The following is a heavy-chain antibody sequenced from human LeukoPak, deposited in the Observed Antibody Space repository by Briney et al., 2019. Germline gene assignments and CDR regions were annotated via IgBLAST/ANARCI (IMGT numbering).Heavy chain of an antibody. J-gene: IGHJ6*03. Sequence: PSETLSLTCTVSGGSMSTYYWSWIRQPPGKGLEWIGYIFYSGSTNYSPSLKSRVTISVDTSKNQFSLKLSSVTAADTAVYYCARILGYCSGGSCEYYYYYYMDVWGKGTTVTVSS. CDR3: ARILGYCSGGSCEYYYYYYMDV. D-gene: IGHD2-15*01. V-gene: IGHV4-59*12. CDR2: IFYSGST. CDR1: GGSMSTYY.